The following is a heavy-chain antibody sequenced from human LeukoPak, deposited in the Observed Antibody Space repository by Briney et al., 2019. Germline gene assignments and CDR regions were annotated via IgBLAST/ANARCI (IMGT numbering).Heavy chain of an antibody. V-gene: IGHV5-51*01. CDR3: ATTYSGYDYYFDY. CDR1: GYTFTNYW. Sequence: GESLKISCKGSGYTFTNYWIGWVRQMPGKGLEWMGIIYPGDSDTRYSPSFQGQVTISADKSISTAYLQWSSLKASDTAMYYCATTYSGYDYYFDYWGQGTLVTVSS. D-gene: IGHD5-12*01. J-gene: IGHJ4*02. CDR2: IYPGDSDT.